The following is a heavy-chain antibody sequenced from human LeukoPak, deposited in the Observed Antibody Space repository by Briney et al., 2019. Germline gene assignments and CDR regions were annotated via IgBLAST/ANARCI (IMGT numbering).Heavy chain of an antibody. CDR2: INHSGST. J-gene: IGHJ5*02. CDR1: GGSFSGYY. D-gene: IGHD2-15*01. Sequence: SETLSLTCAVYGGSFSGYYWSWIRQPPGKGLEWIGEINHSGSTNYNPSLKSRVTISVDTSKNQFSLKLSSVTAADTAVYYRARAPPGYCSGGSCYSRWFDPWGQGTLVTVSS. V-gene: IGHV4-34*01. CDR3: ARAPPGYCSGGSCYSRWFDP.